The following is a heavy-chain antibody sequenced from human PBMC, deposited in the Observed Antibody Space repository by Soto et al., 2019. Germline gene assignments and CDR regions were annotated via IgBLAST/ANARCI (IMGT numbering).Heavy chain of an antibody. V-gene: IGHV4-31*11. J-gene: IGHJ4*02. CDR2: IHHAGPT. Sequence: PSGALSPTRAGSGGSLTTICLYWAWVPQLPGEGLEWIAYIHHAGPTYYNPSLQSRITISVDTSQNQFSLKLNSVTAADTAVYFCAGKPNALSYFDYWGQGALITVSS. D-gene: IGHD2-8*01. CDR3: AGKPNALSYFDY. CDR1: GGSLTTICLY.